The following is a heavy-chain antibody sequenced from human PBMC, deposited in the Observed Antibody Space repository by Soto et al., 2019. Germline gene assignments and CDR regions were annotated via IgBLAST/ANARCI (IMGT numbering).Heavy chain of an antibody. J-gene: IGHJ5*02. Sequence: SQTLSLTCAISGGSVSSNSAAWNWIRQSPSRGLEWLGRTYYRSKWYNDYAVSVKSRITINPDTSKNQFSLQLNSVTPEDTAVYYCARARITMVRGVINWFDPWGQGTLVTVSS. CDR2: TYYRSKWYN. CDR1: GGSVSSNSAA. V-gene: IGHV6-1*01. CDR3: ARARITMVRGVINWFDP. D-gene: IGHD3-10*01.